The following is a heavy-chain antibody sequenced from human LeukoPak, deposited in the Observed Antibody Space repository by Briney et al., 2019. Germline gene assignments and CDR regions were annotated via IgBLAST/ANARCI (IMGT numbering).Heavy chain of an antibody. CDR1: GFTFGDSA. J-gene: IGHJ1*01. Sequence: QPGRSLRLSCAASGFTFGDSAMHWVRQVPGKGLEWVSGISWNSVTTEYADSVKGRFTISRDNAKNSLYLQMNSLRAEDTAVYYCASASTYAFFQQWGQGTLVTVSS. D-gene: IGHD2-2*01. CDR2: ISWNSVTT. CDR3: ASASTYAFFQQ. V-gene: IGHV3-9*01.